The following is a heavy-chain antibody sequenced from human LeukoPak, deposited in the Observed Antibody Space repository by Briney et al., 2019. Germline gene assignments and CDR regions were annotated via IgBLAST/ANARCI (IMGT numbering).Heavy chain of an antibody. CDR2: ISYDGSHK. J-gene: IGHJ4*02. Sequence: GRSLRLSCAASGFTFSSYAMHWVRQAPGKGLEWVAVISYDGSHKYYADSVKGRYTISRDNTKNTLYMQMNSLRAEDTAVYYCARDLGPPYGNNWNAADSWGQGTLVTVSS. CDR1: GFTFSSYA. CDR3: ARDLGPPYGNNWNAADS. V-gene: IGHV3-30-3*01. D-gene: IGHD1-1*01.